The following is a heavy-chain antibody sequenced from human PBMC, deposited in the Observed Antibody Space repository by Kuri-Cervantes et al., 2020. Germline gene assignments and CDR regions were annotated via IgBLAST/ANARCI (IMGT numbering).Heavy chain of an antibody. CDR1: GYSISSGYY. Sequence: GSLRLCCAVSGYSISSGYYWVWIRQPPGKGLEWIGSIYHSGSTYYNPSLKSRVTISVDKSKNQFSLKLSSVTAADTAVYYCARASLGYCSSTSCSPFDYWGQGTLVTVSS. CDR3: ARASLGYCSSTSCSPFDY. J-gene: IGHJ4*02. V-gene: IGHV4-38-2*01. D-gene: IGHD2-2*01. CDR2: IYHSGST.